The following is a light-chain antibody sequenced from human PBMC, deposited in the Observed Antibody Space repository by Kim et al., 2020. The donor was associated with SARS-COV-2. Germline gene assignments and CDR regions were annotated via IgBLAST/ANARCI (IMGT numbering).Light chain of an antibody. CDR3: NSRDSSGNHWV. J-gene: IGLJ3*02. Sequence: SYELTQDPAVSVALGQTVRITCQGDSLRSYYASWYQQKAGQAPLLVIYGKSNRPSGISDRFSGSNSGNGASLTITGAQAEDEADYYCNSRDSSGNHWVFGGGTKLTVL. CDR1: SLRSYY. V-gene: IGLV3-19*01. CDR2: GKS.